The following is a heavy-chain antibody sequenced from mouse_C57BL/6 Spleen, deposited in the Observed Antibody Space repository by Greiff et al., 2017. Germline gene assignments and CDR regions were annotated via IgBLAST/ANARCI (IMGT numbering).Heavy chain of an antibody. D-gene: IGHD2-3*01. Sequence: EVKLMESGPELVKPGASVKLSCKASGYSFTDYNMHWVKQSNGKSLEWIGVINPNDGTTSYNEKFKGKATLTEDQSSSTAYMQLNSLTSEDSAVYYCARSYGYYPWFAYWGQGTLVTVSA. CDR1: GYSFTDYN. CDR3: ARSYGYYPWFAY. CDR2: INPNDGTT. V-gene: IGHV1-39*01. J-gene: IGHJ3*01.